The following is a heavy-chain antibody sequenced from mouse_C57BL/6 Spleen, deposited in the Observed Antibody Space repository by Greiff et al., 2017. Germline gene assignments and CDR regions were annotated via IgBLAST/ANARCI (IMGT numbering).Heavy chain of an antibody. J-gene: IGHJ2*01. CDR2: ISDGGSYT. CDR3: ARDGYYSNDY. V-gene: IGHV5-4*01. Sequence: DVKLVEPGGGLVKPGGSLKLSCAASGFTFSSYAMSWVRQTPEKRLEWVATISDGGSYTYYPDNVKGRFTISRDNAKNNLYLQLSHLKSEDTAVYYCARDGYYSNDYWGKGTTLTVSS. CDR1: GFTFSSYA. D-gene: IGHD2-5*01.